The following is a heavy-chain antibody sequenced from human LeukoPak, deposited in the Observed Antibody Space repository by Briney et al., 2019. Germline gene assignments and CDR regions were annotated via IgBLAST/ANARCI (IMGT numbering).Heavy chain of an antibody. J-gene: IGHJ6*03. Sequence: SETLSLTCAVYGGSFSGYYWSWIRQPPGKGLEWIGYIYYSGSTNFNPSLNGRVSISRDTTKNLFSLMLRSVTAADTAVYFCARGRVSSSTWYSTYYYYFYMDVWGKGTTVTVSS. CDR3: ARGRVSSSTWYSTYYYYFYMDV. CDR2: IYYSGST. D-gene: IGHD1-1*01. CDR1: GGSFSGYY. V-gene: IGHV4-59*01.